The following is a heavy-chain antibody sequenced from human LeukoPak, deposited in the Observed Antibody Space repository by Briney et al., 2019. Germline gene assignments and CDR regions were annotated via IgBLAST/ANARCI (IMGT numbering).Heavy chain of an antibody. V-gene: IGHV3-21*01. CDR1: GFTFSTYS. D-gene: IGHD2-15*01. J-gene: IGHJ4*02. CDR2: ISSGTRYI. CDR3: ARCSGGSCYHSDDC. Sequence: GGSLRLSCAASGFTFSTYSMNWVRQAPGKGLDWVSFISSGTRYIYYADSVKGRFTISRDNAKNSLYLQMNSLRAEDTAVYYCARCSGGSCYHSDDCWGQGTLVTVSS.